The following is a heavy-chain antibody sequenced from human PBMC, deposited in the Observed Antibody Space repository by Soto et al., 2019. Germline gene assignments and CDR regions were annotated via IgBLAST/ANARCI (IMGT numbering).Heavy chain of an antibody. D-gene: IGHD2-15*01. CDR1: GFTFSSYA. Sequence: GGSLRLSCAASGFTFSSYAMSWVRQAPGKGLEWVSAISGSGGSTYYADSVKGRFTISRDNSKNTLYLEMNSLRVDDTAVYYCVRHNGRVVAATENYFDPWGQGALVTVSS. V-gene: IGHV3-23*01. CDR3: VRHNGRVVAATENYFDP. J-gene: IGHJ5*02. CDR2: ISGSGGST.